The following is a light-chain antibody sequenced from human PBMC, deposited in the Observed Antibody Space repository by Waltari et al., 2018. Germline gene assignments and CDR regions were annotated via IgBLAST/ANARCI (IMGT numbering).Light chain of an antibody. CDR3: QSYDSSLSGWV. V-gene: IGLV1-40*01. Sequence: QSVLTQPPSVSGAPGQRVTISCTGISSNIGAGYDVHWYQQLPGTAPNLLIYGNSNRPSGVPDRFSGSKSGTSASLAITGLQAEDEADYYCQSYDSSLSGWVFGGGTKLTVL. CDR2: GNS. J-gene: IGLJ3*02. CDR1: SSNIGAGYD.